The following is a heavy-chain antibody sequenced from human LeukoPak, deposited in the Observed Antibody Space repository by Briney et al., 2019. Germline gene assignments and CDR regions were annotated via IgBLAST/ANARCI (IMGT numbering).Heavy chain of an antibody. Sequence: PGGSLRLSCAASGFTFSSYWMHWVRQAPGEGLEWVSSISYGSTYIYYADSVKGRFTISRDNAKNSMYLQVNGLRAEDTAVYYCAREDLGSHGSGHYYPTNFDFWGQGTLVTVSS. CDR3: AREDLGSHGSGHYYPTNFDF. V-gene: IGHV3-21*01. CDR1: GFTFSSYW. J-gene: IGHJ4*02. D-gene: IGHD3-22*01. CDR2: ISYGSTYI.